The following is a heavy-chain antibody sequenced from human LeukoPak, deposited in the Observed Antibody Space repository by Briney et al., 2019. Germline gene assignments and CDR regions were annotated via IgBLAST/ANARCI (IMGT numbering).Heavy chain of an antibody. J-gene: IGHJ3*02. CDR2: IKQDGSEK. CDR3: ARDQGTTMTSYGFDM. V-gene: IGHV3-7*01. CDR1: TFSFSAYW. Sequence: GGSLRLSCGAPTFSFSAYWMTWVRQAPGKGLEGVANIKQDGSEKNYGDSVKGRFTISRDNARKSLYLQMDSLRVEDTAVYYCARDQGTTMTSYGFDMWGRGTMVTVSS. D-gene: IGHD4-17*01.